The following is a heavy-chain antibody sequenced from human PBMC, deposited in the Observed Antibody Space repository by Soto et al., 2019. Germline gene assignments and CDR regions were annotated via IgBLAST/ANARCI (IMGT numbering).Heavy chain of an antibody. D-gene: IGHD6-13*01. CDR1: GFTFSSYS. V-gene: IGHV3-48*01. J-gene: IGHJ6*03. CDR3: ARGEQQLVLYYYYYMDV. CDR2: ISSSSSTI. Sequence: GGSLRLSCAASGFTFSSYSMNWVRQAPGKGLEWVSYISSSSSTIYYADSVKGRFTISRDNAKNSLYLQMNSLRAEDTAVYYCARGEQQLVLYYYYYMDVWGKGTTVTVSS.